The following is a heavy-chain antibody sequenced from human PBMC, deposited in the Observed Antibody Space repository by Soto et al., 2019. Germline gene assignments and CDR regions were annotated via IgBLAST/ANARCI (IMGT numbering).Heavy chain of an antibody. CDR3: TTEYIVVVVAATGAFDI. J-gene: IGHJ3*02. CDR2: IKSKTDGGTT. Sequence: EVQLVESGGGLVKPGGSLRLSCAASGFTFSNAWMSWVRQAPGKGLEWVGRIKSKTDGGTTDYAAPVKGRFTISRDDSKNTLYLRMNSLKTEDTAVYYCTTEYIVVVVAATGAFDIWGQGTMVTVSS. V-gene: IGHV3-15*01. CDR1: GFTFSNAW. D-gene: IGHD2-15*01.